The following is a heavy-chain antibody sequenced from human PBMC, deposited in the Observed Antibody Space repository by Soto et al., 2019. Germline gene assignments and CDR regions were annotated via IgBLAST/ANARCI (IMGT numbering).Heavy chain of an antibody. V-gene: IGHV3-73*02. CDR1: GFTFSGSA. Sequence: EVQLVDSGGGLVQPGGTLKLSGAASGFTFSGSAMQWVRQASGNGLEWVGRVRSKANRYATAYAASVEGRFTISRDDSTNAAYLQMNSLKTENTAVYYCTGRRAAAGDWYFDLWGRGTLVTVSS. CDR3: TGRRAAAGDWYFDL. CDR2: VRSKANRYAT. J-gene: IGHJ2*01. D-gene: IGHD6-13*01.